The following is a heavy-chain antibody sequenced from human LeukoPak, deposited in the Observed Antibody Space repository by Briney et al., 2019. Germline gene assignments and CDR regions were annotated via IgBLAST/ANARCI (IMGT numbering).Heavy chain of an antibody. CDR2: IIPIFGTA. J-gene: IGHJ3*02. D-gene: IGHD3-10*01. Sequence: SVXVSCKASGGTFSSYAISWVRQAPGQGLEWMGGIIPIFGTANYAQKFQGRVTITADESTGTAYMELSSLRSEDTAVYYCAIGFSYLRIFDIWGQGTMVTVSS. CDR3: AIGFSYLRIFDI. CDR1: GGTFSSYA. V-gene: IGHV1-69*01.